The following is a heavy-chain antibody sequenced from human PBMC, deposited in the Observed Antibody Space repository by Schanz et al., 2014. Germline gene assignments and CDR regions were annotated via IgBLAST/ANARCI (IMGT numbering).Heavy chain of an antibody. J-gene: IGHJ3*02. CDR2: INAHTGNT. Sequence: QLMQSGSEVRKPGASVKVSCKASGYIFGSHGMTWVRQAPGQGPELMGWINAHTGNTQYAQKFQGRVNMTRDTVTTTVHLELTRLRTDDTAIYYCARVHIATYHYNSPGAFDIWGQGTSVTFSS. V-gene: IGHV1-18*01. CDR3: ARVHIATYHYNSPGAFDI. D-gene: IGHD3-10*01. CDR1: GYIFGSHG.